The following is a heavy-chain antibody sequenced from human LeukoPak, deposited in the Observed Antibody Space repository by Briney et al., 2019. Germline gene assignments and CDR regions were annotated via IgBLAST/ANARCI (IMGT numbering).Heavy chain of an antibody. CDR3: AKDSRRIAVAGIDY. CDR2: ISGSGGST. J-gene: IGHJ4*02. D-gene: IGHD6-19*01. V-gene: IGHV3-23*01. Sequence: PGGSLRLSCAASGFTFSSYSMNWVRQAPGKGLEWVSAISGSGGSTYYADSVKGRFTISRDNSRNTLYLQMNSLRAEDTAVYYCAKDSRRIAVAGIDYWGQGTLVTVSS. CDR1: GFTFSSYS.